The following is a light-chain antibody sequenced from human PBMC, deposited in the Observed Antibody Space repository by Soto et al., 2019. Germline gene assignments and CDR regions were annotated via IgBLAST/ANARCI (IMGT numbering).Light chain of an antibody. J-gene: IGKJ1*01. CDR1: QSISSY. CDR2: AAS. Sequence: DIQMTQSPSSLSASVGDRLTITCRASQSISSYLNWYQQKPGKAPKLLIYAASSLQTGVPSRFSGSGSGTDFTLTISSLQPEDFATYYCQQNSGTSWTFGQGTKVEIK. CDR3: QQNSGTSWT. V-gene: IGKV1-39*01.